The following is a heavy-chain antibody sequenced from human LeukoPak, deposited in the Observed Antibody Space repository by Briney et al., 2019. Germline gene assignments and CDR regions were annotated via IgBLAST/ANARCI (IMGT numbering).Heavy chain of an antibody. J-gene: IGHJ5*02. Sequence: PVKVSCKASGYTFTSYDINWVRQAPGQGLEWMGGIIPIFGTANYAQKFQGRVTITTDESTSTAYMELSSLRSEDTAVYYCARGGGVYDLRLYNWFDPWGQGTLVTVSS. CDR2: IIPIFGTA. D-gene: IGHD3-3*01. V-gene: IGHV1-69*05. CDR1: GYTFTSYD. CDR3: ARGGGVYDLRLYNWFDP.